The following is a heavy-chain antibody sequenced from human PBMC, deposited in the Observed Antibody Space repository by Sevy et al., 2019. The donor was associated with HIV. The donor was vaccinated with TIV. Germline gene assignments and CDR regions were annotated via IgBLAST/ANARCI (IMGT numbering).Heavy chain of an antibody. D-gene: IGHD3-16*01. CDR3: AKDQGDYVWCTFRDY. Sequence: GGSLRLSCAASGFTFSIYAMSWVRQAPGKGLEWVSGLSGSGGSTYYADSVKGRFTITRDNSKNTPYLQMNSLRAEDTAVYYCAKDQGDYVWCTFRDYWGQGTLVTVSS. CDR2: LSGSGGST. J-gene: IGHJ4*02. V-gene: IGHV3-23*01. CDR1: GFTFSIYA.